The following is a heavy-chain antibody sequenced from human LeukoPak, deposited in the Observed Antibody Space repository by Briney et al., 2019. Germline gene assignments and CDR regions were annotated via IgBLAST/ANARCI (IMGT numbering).Heavy chain of an antibody. CDR2: TYYRSKWYN. J-gene: IGHJ4*02. D-gene: IGHD6-13*01. V-gene: IGHV6-1*01. Sequence: SQTLSLTCAISGDSVSSNSAAWNWLRQSPSRGLEWLGRTYYRSKWYNDYAVSVKSRITINPDTSKNQFSLQLNSVTPEDTAVYYCARDTPPVGSSWYYFDYWGQGTLVTVSS. CDR1: GDSVSSNSAA. CDR3: ARDTPPVGSSWYYFDY.